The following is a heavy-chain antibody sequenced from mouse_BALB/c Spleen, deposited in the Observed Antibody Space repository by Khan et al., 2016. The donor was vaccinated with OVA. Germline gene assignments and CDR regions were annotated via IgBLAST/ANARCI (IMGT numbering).Heavy chain of an antibody. Sequence: QIQLVQSGAELAKPGASVKMSCKASGYTFINYWILWVKQRPGQGLEWIGYINPSTGYTEYNQNFKDKATLTADKSSSTAYMQLSSLASEDSAVYYCARSGLRWDFDYGGQGTTLTVSS. D-gene: IGHD1-1*01. V-gene: IGHV1-7*01. J-gene: IGHJ2*01. CDR3: ARSGLRWDFDY. CDR2: INPSTGYT. CDR1: GYTFINYW.